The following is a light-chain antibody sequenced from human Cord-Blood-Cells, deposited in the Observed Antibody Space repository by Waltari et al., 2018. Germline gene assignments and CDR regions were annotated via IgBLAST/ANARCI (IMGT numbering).Light chain of an antibody. CDR2: YVS. V-gene: IGLV2-14*01. CDR1: SSDVGGYNY. J-gene: IGLJ3*02. Sequence: QSALTQPASVSGSPGQSITISCTGTSSDVGGYNYVPWYQQHPGKAPKLMIYYVSNRPSGVSNRFSGSKSGNTASLTISGLQAEDEADYYCSSYTSSSIWVFGGGTKLTVL. CDR3: SSYTSSSIWV.